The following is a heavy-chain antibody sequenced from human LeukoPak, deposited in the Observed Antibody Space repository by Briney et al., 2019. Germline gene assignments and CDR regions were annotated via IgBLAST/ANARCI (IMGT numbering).Heavy chain of an antibody. CDR3: ARDGSYSSSDHYFDY. Sequence: GGSLRLSCAASGFTFNSYAMSWVRQAPGRGLEGVSGISGSGFTTSYTDSVKGRFTISRDSSKNRLCLQMSSLRAEDTAIYYCARDGSYSSSDHYFDYWGQGTLVTVSS. J-gene: IGHJ4*02. CDR1: GFTFNSYA. CDR2: ISGSGFTT. V-gene: IGHV3-23*01. D-gene: IGHD6-6*01.